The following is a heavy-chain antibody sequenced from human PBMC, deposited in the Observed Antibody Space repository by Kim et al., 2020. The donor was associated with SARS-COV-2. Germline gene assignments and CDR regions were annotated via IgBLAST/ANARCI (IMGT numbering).Heavy chain of an antibody. Sequence: DYAAPVKGKFTISRDDSKNTLYLQMNSLKTEDTAVYYCTTVEMGELLPNYWGQGTLVTVSS. V-gene: IGHV3-15*01. CDR3: TTVEMGELLPNY. D-gene: IGHD1-26*01. J-gene: IGHJ4*02.